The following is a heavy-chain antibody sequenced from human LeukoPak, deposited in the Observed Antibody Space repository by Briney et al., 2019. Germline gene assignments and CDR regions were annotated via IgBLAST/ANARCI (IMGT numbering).Heavy chain of an antibody. CDR1: GGTFRSYA. D-gene: IGHD2-2*01. Sequence: ASVKVSCKASGGTFRSYAISWVRQAPGQGLEWMGGIIPIFGTANYAQKFQGRVTITADESTSTAYMELSSLRSEDTAVYYCARGRYCSSTSCLNWFDPWGQGTLVTVSS. J-gene: IGHJ5*02. V-gene: IGHV1-69*13. CDR3: ARGRYCSSTSCLNWFDP. CDR2: IIPIFGTA.